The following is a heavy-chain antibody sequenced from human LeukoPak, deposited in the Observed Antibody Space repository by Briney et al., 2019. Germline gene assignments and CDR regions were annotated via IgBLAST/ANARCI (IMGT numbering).Heavy chain of an antibody. CDR2: VGYNGGNT. CDR1: GFSFSSYA. Sequence: GGSLRLSCAASGFSFSSYAMSWVRQAPGKGLEWVSTVGYNGGNTYYADSVRGRFTLYRDSSKNTVYLQIDSLRAEDTAAYYCAKGEWLDNWGQGTLVTVSS. V-gene: IGHV3-23*01. CDR3: AKGEWLDN. D-gene: IGHD6-19*01. J-gene: IGHJ4*02.